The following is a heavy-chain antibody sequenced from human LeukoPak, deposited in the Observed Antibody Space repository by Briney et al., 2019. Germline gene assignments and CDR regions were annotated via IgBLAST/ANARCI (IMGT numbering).Heavy chain of an antibody. CDR2: IYYNGGT. J-gene: IGHJ4*02. V-gene: IGHV4-39*01. D-gene: IGHD6-13*01. CDR1: GGSIISSSHY. Sequence: PSETLSLTCTVSGGSIISSSHYWAWIRQPPGKGLEWIGSIYYNGGTFYSPSLKSRASISVDTSKNQFSLKLSSVTAADTSVYICAREEASAADYWGQGTLVTVSS. CDR3: AREEASAADY.